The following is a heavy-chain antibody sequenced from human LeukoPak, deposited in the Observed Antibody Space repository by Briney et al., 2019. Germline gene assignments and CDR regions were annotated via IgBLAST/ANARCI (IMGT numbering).Heavy chain of an antibody. D-gene: IGHD6-13*01. CDR3: AREPHSSRDYYYYGMDV. CDR1: GFTFSSYA. V-gene: IGHV3-64*01. Sequence: GGSLRLSCAASGFTFSSYAMHWVRQAPGKGLEYVSAISSHGGSTYYANSVKGRFTISRDNSKNTLYLQMGSLRAEDMAVYYCAREPHSSRDYYYYGMDVWGQGTTVTVSS. J-gene: IGHJ6*02. CDR2: ISSHGGST.